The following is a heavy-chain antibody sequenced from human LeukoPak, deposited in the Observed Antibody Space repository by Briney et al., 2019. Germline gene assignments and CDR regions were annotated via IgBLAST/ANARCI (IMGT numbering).Heavy chain of an antibody. Sequence: GGSLRLSCAASGFTFSSYSMSWVRQAPGKGLEWVANIKQDGSEKYYVDSVKGRFTISRDNAKNSLYLQMNSLRAEDTAVYYCAKDREYYMDVWGKGTTVTISS. CDR3: AKDREYYMDV. V-gene: IGHV3-7*01. CDR1: GFTFSSYS. CDR2: IKQDGSEK. D-gene: IGHD1-26*01. J-gene: IGHJ6*03.